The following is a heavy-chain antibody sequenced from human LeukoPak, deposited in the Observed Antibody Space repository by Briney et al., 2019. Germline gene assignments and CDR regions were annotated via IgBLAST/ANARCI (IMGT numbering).Heavy chain of an antibody. CDR3: ARAFRGIFGVFEAFDI. D-gene: IGHD3-3*01. CDR2: IYYSGST. Sequence: SETLSLTCTVSGDSISSSSYYWGWIRQPPGEGLEWIGSIYYSGSTYYTPSLRSRVTISVDTSKNQFSLKLSSVTAADTAVYYCARAFRGIFGVFEAFDIWGQGTMVTVSS. CDR1: GDSISSSSYY. V-gene: IGHV4-39*01. J-gene: IGHJ3*02.